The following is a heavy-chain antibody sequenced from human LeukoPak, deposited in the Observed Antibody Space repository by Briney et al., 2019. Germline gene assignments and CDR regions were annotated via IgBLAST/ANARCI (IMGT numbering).Heavy chain of an antibody. V-gene: IGHV3-33*01. J-gene: IGHJ4*02. Sequence: GRSLRLSCAASGFTFSSYGMHWVRQAPGKGLEWVAVIWYDGTNKYYADSVKGRFTISRDNSKNTLYLQMNSLSAEDTAVYYCARRAAATTDRYCDYWGQGTLVTVSS. CDR2: IWYDGTNK. CDR1: GFTFSSYG. D-gene: IGHD6-25*01. CDR3: ARRAAATTDRYCDY.